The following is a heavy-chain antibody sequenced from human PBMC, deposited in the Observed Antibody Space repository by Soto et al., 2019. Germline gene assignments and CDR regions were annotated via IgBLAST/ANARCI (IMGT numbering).Heavy chain of an antibody. Sequence: PGESLKISCKGSGYSFTSYWIGWVRQMPGKGLEWMGIIYPGDSDTRYSPSFQGQVTIPADKSISTAYLQWSSLKASDTAMYYCARQADFWSGYYGFDYWGQGTLVTVSS. V-gene: IGHV5-51*01. CDR2: IYPGDSDT. D-gene: IGHD3-3*01. CDR1: GYSFTSYW. J-gene: IGHJ4*02. CDR3: ARQADFWSGYYGFDY.